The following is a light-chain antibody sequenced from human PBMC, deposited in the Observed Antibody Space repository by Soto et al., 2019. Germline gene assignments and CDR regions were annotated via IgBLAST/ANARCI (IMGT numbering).Light chain of an antibody. CDR1: SSDVGAYNY. CDR3: SSYTGSSTLYV. J-gene: IGLJ1*01. CDR2: EVS. V-gene: IGLV2-14*01. Sequence: QSALTQPASVSGSPGQSITISCTGTSSDVGAYNYVSWYQQYPGKAPRLMISEVSSRPSGISNRFSGSKSGNSASLTISGLQAEYEADYYCSSYTGSSTLYVLGTGTKLTVL.